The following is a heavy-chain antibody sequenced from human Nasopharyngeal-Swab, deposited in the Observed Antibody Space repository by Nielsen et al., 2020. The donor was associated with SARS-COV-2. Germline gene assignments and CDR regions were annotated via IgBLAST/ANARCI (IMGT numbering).Heavy chain of an antibody. CDR3: ARDERAYYSNYIGY. CDR2: INTNTGNP. J-gene: IGHJ4*02. CDR1: GYTFTSYA. V-gene: IGHV7-4-1*02. Sequence: ASVKVSCKASGYTFTSYAMNWVRQAPGQGLEWMGWINTNTGNPTYAQGFTGRFVFSLDTSVSTAYLQISSLKAEDTAVYYCARDERAYYSNYIGYWGQGTLVTVSS. D-gene: IGHD4-11*01.